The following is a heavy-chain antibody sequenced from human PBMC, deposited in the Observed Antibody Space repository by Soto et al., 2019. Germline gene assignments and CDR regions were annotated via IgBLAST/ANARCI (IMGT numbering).Heavy chain of an antibody. CDR3: AREDRDRETGLVPAAIDGMDV. V-gene: IGHV1-69*08. CDR1: GGTFSRYS. CDR2: IIPIFGIA. J-gene: IGHJ6*02. D-gene: IGHD2-2*01. Sequence: QVQLVQSGAEVKKPGSSVKVSCKASGGTFSRYSITWVRQAPGHGLEWIGRIIPIFGIASYAQKFQGRFTITADESTSTAYMELSSVRSEDTAVYSCAREDRDRETGLVPAAIDGMDVWGQGTTVTVSS.